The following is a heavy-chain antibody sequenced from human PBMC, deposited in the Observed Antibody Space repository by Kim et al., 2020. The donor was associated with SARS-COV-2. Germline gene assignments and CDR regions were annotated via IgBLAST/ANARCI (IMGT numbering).Heavy chain of an antibody. CDR2: ISGNGDST. V-gene: IGHV3-23*01. J-gene: IGHJ4*02. CDR3: AKFVMRVVDLGGYFDY. D-gene: IGHD3-22*01. Sequence: GGSLRLSCAASGFTFSSYAMGWVRQAPGKGLEWVSGISGNGDSTYYADSVKGRFSISRDNSKNTLDLQMNSLRAEDTAVYYCAKFVMRVVDLGGYFDYWGQATMATVS. CDR1: GFTFSSYA.